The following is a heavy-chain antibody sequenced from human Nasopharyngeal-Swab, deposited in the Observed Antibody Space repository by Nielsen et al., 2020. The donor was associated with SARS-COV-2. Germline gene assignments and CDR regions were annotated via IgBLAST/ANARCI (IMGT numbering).Heavy chain of an antibody. D-gene: IGHD6-13*01. Sequence: LSLTCAASGFTFSSYAMHWVRQAPGKGLEWVAVISYDGSNKYYADSVKGRFTISRDNSKNTLYLQMNSLGAEDTAVYYCARGAGGIWGQGTLVTVSS. J-gene: IGHJ4*02. CDR2: ISYDGSNK. CDR1: GFTFSSYA. V-gene: IGHV3-30*04. CDR3: ARGAGGI.